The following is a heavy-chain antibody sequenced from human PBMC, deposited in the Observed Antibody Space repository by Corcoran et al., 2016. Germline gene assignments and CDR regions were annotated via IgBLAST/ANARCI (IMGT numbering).Heavy chain of an antibody. CDR3: ARTRSYYYGMDV. CDR1: GGSISSYY. V-gene: IGHV4-59*01. J-gene: IGHJ6*02. CDR2: IYYSGST. Sequence: QVQLQESGPGLVKPSETLSLTCTVSGGSISSYYWSWIRQPPGKGLEWIGYIYYSGSTNYNPSLKSRVTISVDTSKNQVSLKLSSVTAADQAVYYCARTRSYYYGMDVWGQGTTVTVSS.